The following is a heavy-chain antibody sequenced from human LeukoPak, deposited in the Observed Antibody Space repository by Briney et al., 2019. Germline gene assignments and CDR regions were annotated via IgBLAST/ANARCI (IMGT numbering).Heavy chain of an antibody. CDR1: GGSFSGYY. J-gene: IGHJ4*02. Sequence: SETLSLTCAVYGGSFSGYYWSWIRQPPGKGLEWIGEINHSGSTNYNPSLKSRVTISVDTSKNQFSLKLSSVTAADTAVYYCARSPLRYFDWLMDYWGQGTLVTVSS. V-gene: IGHV4-34*01. D-gene: IGHD3-9*01. CDR2: INHSGST. CDR3: ARSPLRYFDWLMDY.